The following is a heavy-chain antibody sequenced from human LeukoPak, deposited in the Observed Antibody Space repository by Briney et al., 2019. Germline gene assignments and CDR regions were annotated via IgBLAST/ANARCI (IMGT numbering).Heavy chain of an antibody. D-gene: IGHD5-24*01. CDR2: IYYSGST. V-gene: IGHV4-59*01. CDR3: ARDLGDGYND. CDR1: GGSISSYY. Sequence: PSETLSLTCTVSGGSISSYYWSWIRQPPGKGLEWIGYIYYSGSTNYNPSLKSRVTISVDTSKNQFSLKLSSVTAADTAVYYCARDLGDGYNDWGRGTLVTVSS. J-gene: IGHJ4*02.